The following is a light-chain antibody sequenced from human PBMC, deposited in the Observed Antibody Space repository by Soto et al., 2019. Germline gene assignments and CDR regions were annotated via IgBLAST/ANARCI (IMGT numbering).Light chain of an antibody. J-gene: IGKJ2*01. Sequence: EIVFTQSPATLSLSPGERATLSCRASQSVSSYLAWYQQKPGQAPRLLIYDASNSATGIPARFSGSGSGTDFTLTISRLEPEDFAVYYCQQRSNWPYTFGQGTKLEIK. CDR1: QSVSSY. CDR3: QQRSNWPYT. CDR2: DAS. V-gene: IGKV3-11*01.